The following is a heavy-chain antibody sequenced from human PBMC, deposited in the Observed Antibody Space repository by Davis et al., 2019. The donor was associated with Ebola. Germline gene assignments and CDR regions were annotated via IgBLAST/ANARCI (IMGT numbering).Heavy chain of an antibody. CDR1: GFTFSSYA. CDR2: ISYDGSNK. Sequence: PGGSLRLSCAASGFTFSSYAMHWVRQAPGKGLEWVAVISYDGSNKYYADSVKGRFTISRDNSKNTLYLQMNSLRAEDTAVYYCARNVYDTQGIDYWGQGTLVTVSS. D-gene: IGHD5/OR15-5a*01. CDR3: ARNVYDTQGIDY. J-gene: IGHJ4*02. V-gene: IGHV3-30-3*01.